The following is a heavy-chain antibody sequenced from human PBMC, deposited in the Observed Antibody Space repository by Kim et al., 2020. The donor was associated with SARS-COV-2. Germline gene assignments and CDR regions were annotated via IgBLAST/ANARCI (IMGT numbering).Heavy chain of an antibody. CDR3: ARVSGWMNYAFDI. Sequence: SETLSLTCTVSGGSISSYYWSWIRQPPGKGLEWIGYIYYSGSTNYNPSLKSRVTISVDTSKNQFSLKLSSVTAADTAVYYCARVSGWMNYAFDIWGQGTMVTVSS. D-gene: IGHD6-19*01. CDR2: IYYSGST. V-gene: IGHV4-59*01. CDR1: GGSISSYY. J-gene: IGHJ3*02.